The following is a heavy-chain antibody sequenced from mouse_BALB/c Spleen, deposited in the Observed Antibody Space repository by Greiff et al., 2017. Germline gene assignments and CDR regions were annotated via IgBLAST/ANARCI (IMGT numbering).Heavy chain of an antibody. Sequence: QVQLQQPGAELVKPGASVKLSCKASGYTFTSYWMHWVKQRPGQGLEWIGEIDPSDSYTNYNQKFKGKATLTVDKSSSTAYMQLSSLTSEDSAVYYCVYYRYDRGMVYWGQGTSVTVSS. CDR2: IDPSDSYT. J-gene: IGHJ4*01. D-gene: IGHD2-14*01. CDR1: GYTFTSYW. CDR3: VYYRYDRGMVY. V-gene: IGHV1-69*02.